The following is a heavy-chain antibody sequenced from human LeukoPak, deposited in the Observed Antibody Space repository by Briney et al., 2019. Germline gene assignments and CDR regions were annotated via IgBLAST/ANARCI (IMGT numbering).Heavy chain of an antibody. V-gene: IGHV4-59*08. D-gene: IGHD2-21*02. CDR2: IYYSGST. CDR3: ARHSYCGGDCYLDY. J-gene: IGHJ4*02. Sequence: PSETLSLTCTVSGGSISSYYWSWIRQPPGKGLEWIGYIYYSGSTNYNPSLKSRVTISVDTSKNQFSLKLSSVTAADTAVYYCARHSYCGGDCYLDYWGQGTLDTVSS. CDR1: GGSISSYY.